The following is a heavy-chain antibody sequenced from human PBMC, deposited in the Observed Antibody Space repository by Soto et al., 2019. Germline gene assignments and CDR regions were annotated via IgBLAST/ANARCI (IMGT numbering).Heavy chain of an antibody. CDR1: GGTFSSYA. V-gene: IGHV1-69*13. J-gene: IGHJ6*02. Sequence: SVKVSCEASGGTFSSYAISWVRQAPGQGLEWMGGIIPIFGTANYAQKFQGRVTITADESTSTAHMELSSLRSEDTAVYYCARDRPALLLTYYGMDVWGQGTTVTVSS. CDR2: IIPIFGTA. CDR3: ARDRPALLLTYYGMDV. D-gene: IGHD2-15*01.